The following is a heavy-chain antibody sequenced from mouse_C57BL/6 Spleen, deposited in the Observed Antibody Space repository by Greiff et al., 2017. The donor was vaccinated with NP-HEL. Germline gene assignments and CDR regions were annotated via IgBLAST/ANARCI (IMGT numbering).Heavy chain of an antibody. V-gene: IGHV5-15*01. CDR1: GFTFSDYG. D-gene: IGHD1-1*01. CDR3: ARGELWYYGRDWYFDV. J-gene: IGHJ1*03. Sequence: EVKVVESGGGLVQPGGSLKLSCAASGFTFSDYGMAWVRQAPRKGPEWVAFISNLAYSIYYADTVTGRFTISRENAKNTLYLEMSSLRSEDTAMYYCARGELWYYGRDWYFDVWGTGTTVTVSS. CDR2: ISNLAYSI.